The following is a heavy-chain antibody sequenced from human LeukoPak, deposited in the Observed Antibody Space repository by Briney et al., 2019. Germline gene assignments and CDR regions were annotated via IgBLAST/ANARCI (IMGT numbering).Heavy chain of an antibody. CDR3: ASSGYGDYSWPFDY. V-gene: IGHV4-34*01. J-gene: IGHJ4*02. CDR2: INHSGST. D-gene: IGHD4-17*01. Sequence: SETLSLTCAVYGGSFSAYYWSWIRQSPGKGLEWIGEINHSGSTNYSPSLKSRVTISVDTSKNQFSLKLSSVTAADTAVYYCASSGYGDYSWPFDYWGQGTLVTVSS. CDR1: GGSFSAYY.